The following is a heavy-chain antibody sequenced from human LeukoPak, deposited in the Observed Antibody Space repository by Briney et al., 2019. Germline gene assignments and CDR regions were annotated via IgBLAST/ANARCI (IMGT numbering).Heavy chain of an antibody. CDR3: ARAISRYFDWSRNPDAFDI. CDR2: IYTSGGT. V-gene: IGHV4-61*02. D-gene: IGHD3-9*01. Sequence: SETLSLTCTVSGGSISSGSYYWSWIRQPAGKGLEWIGRIYTSGGTNYNPSLKSRVTISVDTSKNQFSLKLSSVTAADTAVYYCARAISRYFDWSRNPDAFDIWGQGTMVTVSS. CDR1: GGSISSGSYY. J-gene: IGHJ3*02.